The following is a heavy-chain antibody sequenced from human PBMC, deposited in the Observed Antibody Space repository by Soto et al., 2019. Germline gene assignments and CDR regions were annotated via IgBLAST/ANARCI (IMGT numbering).Heavy chain of an antibody. D-gene: IGHD6-13*01. J-gene: IGHJ6*02. CDR1: GFTFSSYG. CDR3: AKEEQPSEGMDV. Sequence: QTXGFLRLSCAASGFTFSSYGMHWVRQAPGKGLEWVAVISYDGSNKYYADSVKGRFTISRDNSKNTLYLQMNSLRAEDTAVYYCAKEEQPSEGMDVWGQGTTVTVSS. CDR2: ISYDGSNK. V-gene: IGHV3-30*18.